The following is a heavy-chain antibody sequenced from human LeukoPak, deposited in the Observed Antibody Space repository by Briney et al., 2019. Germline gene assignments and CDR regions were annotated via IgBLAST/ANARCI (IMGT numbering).Heavy chain of an antibody. CDR3: ARDTQNDYGDLNWFDP. Sequence: SETLSLTCTVSGGSISSGSCYWSWIRHPAGKGLEWIGRIYTSGSTNYNPSLKSRVTISLDTSKNQFSLKLSSVTAADTAVYYCARDTQNDYGDLNWFDPWGQGTLVTVSS. J-gene: IGHJ5*02. D-gene: IGHD4-17*01. CDR2: IYTSGST. CDR1: GGSISSGSCY. V-gene: IGHV4-61*02.